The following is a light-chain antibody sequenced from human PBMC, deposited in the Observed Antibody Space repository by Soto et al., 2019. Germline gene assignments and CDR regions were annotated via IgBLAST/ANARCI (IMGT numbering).Light chain of an antibody. V-gene: IGKV2-24*01. Sequence: DIXMTQTPLSSPVILGQPASISCRSSQXXXHSNXXTYLSWLQQRPGQPPRLLIHKISERFSGVPDRFSGSGAGTDFTLRISSVEAEDVGXYYXXQTTDFPWTFGQGTKVEIK. CDR2: KIS. J-gene: IGKJ1*01. CDR1: QXXXHSNXXTY. CDR3: XQTTDFPWT.